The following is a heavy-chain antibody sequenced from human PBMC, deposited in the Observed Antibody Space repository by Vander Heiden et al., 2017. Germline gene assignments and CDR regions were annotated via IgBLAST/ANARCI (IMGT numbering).Heavy chain of an antibody. CDR2: ISGSGSNT. CDR1: GLTFSSTA. V-gene: IGHV3-23*01. D-gene: IGHD1-20*01. J-gene: IGHJ6*02. CDR3: AKDFGDNGFYYGLDV. Sequence: VQLLESGGGVVQPGGSLRLSCAASGLTFSSTAMNWVRQGPGKGLEGVSVISGSGSNTYYADSVKGRFTISRDNSKNPLYLQMSSLRAEDTAVYYCAKDFGDNGFYYGLDVWGQGTTVTVSS.